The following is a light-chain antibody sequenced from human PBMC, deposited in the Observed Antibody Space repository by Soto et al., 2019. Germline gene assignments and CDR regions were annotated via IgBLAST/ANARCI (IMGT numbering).Light chain of an antibody. V-gene: IGKV1-17*01. CDR3: LQHDTYPLT. J-gene: IGKJ3*01. CDR1: HHIRLD. CDR2: AVT. Sequence: DIQMPQSPSSLSASVGPCLPLPGMASHHIRLDLAWYQQSPGKAPKLLICAVTNLQNGVPSRFSGRGSGTEFTLIISSLEPEDFATYYCLQHDTYPLTFGPGTKVDIK.